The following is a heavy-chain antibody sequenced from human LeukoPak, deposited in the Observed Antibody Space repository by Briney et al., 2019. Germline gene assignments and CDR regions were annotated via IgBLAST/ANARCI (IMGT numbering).Heavy chain of an antibody. Sequence: ASVKVSCKASGYTFTSYAMHWVRQAPGQRLEWMGWINAGNGNTKYSQEFQGRVTITRDTSTSTAYMELSSLRSEDTAVYYCASGLDSMTTVTRHRNYWGQGTLVTVSS. J-gene: IGHJ4*02. CDR3: ASGLDSMTTVTRHRNY. CDR2: INAGNGNT. D-gene: IGHD4-17*01. V-gene: IGHV1-3*03. CDR1: GYTFTSYA.